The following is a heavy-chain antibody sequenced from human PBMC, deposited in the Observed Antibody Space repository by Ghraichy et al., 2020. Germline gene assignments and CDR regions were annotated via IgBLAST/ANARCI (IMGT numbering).Heavy chain of an antibody. CDR3: ARLSSITGSGSYGSEYFDH. J-gene: IGHJ4*02. V-gene: IGHV5-51*01. D-gene: IGHD3-10*01. Sequence: GEALNISCKGSGYSFTSYWIAWVRQMPGKGLEWMGIIYPGDSDSRYSPSFQGQVTISVDKSINTAHLQWSSLKASDTAMYYCARLSSITGSGSYGSEYFDHWGQGTLVTVSS. CDR1: GYSFTSYW. CDR2: IYPGDSDS.